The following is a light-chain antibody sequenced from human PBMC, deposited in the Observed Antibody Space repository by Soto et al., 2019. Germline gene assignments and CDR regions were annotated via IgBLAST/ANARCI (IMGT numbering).Light chain of an antibody. CDR3: QQFGSYPLT. CDR2: VAS. V-gene: IGKV1-9*01. Sequence: IQLTQSPSFLSASVGDTVTITCRASQGIGSHLAWYQQKPGTVPNLLIYVASALQSGVPSRFSGSGSGTEFTLTINSLQPEDFATYYCQQFGSYPLTFGGGTDGEIK. J-gene: IGKJ4*01. CDR1: QGIGSH.